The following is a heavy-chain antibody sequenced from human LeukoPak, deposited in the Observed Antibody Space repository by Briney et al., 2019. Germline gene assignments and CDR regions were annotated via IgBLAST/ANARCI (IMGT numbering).Heavy chain of an antibody. J-gene: IGHJ4*02. V-gene: IGHV3-23*01. CDR3: AKDPPKFYCSSTSCYDY. Sequence: GGSPRLSCAASGFTFSSYAMSWVRQAPGKGLEWVSAISGSGGSTYYADSVKGRFTISRDNSKNTLYLQMNSLRAEDTAVYYCAKDPPKFYCSSTSCYDYWGQGTLVTVSS. CDR2: ISGSGGST. D-gene: IGHD2-2*01. CDR1: GFTFSSYA.